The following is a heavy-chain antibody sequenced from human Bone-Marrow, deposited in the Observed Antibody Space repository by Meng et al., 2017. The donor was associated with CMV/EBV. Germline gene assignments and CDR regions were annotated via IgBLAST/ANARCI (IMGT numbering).Heavy chain of an antibody. D-gene: IGHD7-27*01. Sequence: SETLSLTCTVSGGSISSSSYYWGWIRQPPGKGLEWIGSIYYSGSTYYNPSLKSRVTISVDTSKNQFSLKLSSVTAADTAVYYCVSDELGTYAFDVWGQGTRVTGSS. CDR1: GGSISSSSYY. CDR3: VSDELGTYAFDV. V-gene: IGHV4-39*01. CDR2: IYYSGST. J-gene: IGHJ3*01.